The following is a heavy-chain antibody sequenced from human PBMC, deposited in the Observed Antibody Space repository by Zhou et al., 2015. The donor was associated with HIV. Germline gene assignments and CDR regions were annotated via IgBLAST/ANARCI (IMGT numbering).Heavy chain of an antibody. D-gene: IGHD3-3*01. V-gene: IGHV1-46*01. CDR2: INPSDGTT. J-gene: IGHJ6*02. Sequence: QVLLMQPGSEVKKPGASLNISCEASGYTFASYNIHWVRQAPGLPPEWMGTINPSDGTTTYSKKFPGRVTMSADTSRGTVYMALSGLRSDDTAVYYCGRDKILGVFIYYYYYGMDVWGQGTTVTVSS. CDR1: GYTFASYN. CDR3: GRDKILGVFIYYYYYGMDV.